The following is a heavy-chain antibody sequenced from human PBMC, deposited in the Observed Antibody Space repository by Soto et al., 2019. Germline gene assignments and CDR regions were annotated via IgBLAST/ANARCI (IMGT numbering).Heavy chain of an antibody. CDR2: ISSTGSPM. J-gene: IGHJ4*02. D-gene: IGHD3-10*01. V-gene: IGHV3-21*01. CDR1: GFTFKVYD. Sequence: GGSLRLSCEASGFTFKVYDMNWVRQAPGKGLEWVSYISSTGSPMYYAESVKGRFTISRDNAKNSLFLQMNSLRGEDTAIYFCARATRRSTLVRGVTTALDYWGQGALVTVSS. CDR3: ARATRRSTLVRGVTTALDY.